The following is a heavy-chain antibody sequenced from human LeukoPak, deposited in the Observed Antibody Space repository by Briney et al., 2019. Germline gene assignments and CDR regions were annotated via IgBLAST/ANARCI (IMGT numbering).Heavy chain of an antibody. CDR1: GYSISSGYY. J-gene: IGHJ2*01. Sequence: SETLSLTCTVSGYSISSGYYWGWIRQPPGKGLEWIGSIYDSGSTYYNPSLKSRVTISVDTSKNQFSLKLSSVTAADTAVYYCARVLIVVVPAAAGSLNWYFDLWVRGTLVTVSS. V-gene: IGHV4-38-2*02. D-gene: IGHD2-2*01. CDR3: ARVLIVVVPAAAGSLNWYFDL. CDR2: IYDSGST.